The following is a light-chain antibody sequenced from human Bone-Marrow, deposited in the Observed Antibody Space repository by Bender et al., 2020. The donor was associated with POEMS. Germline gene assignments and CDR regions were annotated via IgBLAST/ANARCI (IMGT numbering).Light chain of an antibody. CDR2: EVA. V-gene: IGLV2-23*02. CDR1: RSDVGGYDL. Sequence: VTISCTGTRSDVGGYDLVSWYQHYPGQAPKLLIFEVAKRPSGVSARFSASKSGNTASLTISGLQTEDEADYYCCSYGTSYVFGSGTTVTVL. CDR3: CSYGTSYV. J-gene: IGLJ1*01.